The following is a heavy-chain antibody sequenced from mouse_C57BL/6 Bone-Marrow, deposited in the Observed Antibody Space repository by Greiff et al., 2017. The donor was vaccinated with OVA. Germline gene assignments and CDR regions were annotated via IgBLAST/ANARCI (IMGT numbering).Heavy chain of an antibody. CDR3: ARRWLLRAMDY. J-gene: IGHJ4*01. V-gene: IGHV5-6*01. CDR1: GFTFSSYG. CDR2: ISSGGSYT. D-gene: IGHD2-3*01. Sequence: EVHLVESGGDLVKPGGSLKLSCAASGFTFSSYGMSWVRQTPDKRLEWVATISSGGSYTYYPDSVKGRFTISRDNAKNTLYLQMSSLKSEDTAMYYCARRWLLRAMDYWGQGTSVTVSS.